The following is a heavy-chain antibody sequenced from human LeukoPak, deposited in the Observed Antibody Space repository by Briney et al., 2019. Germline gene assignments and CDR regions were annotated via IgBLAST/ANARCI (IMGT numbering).Heavy chain of an antibody. Sequence: GGSLRLSYAASGFTFSSHWTHWVRQAPGKGLVWVSRISPDGSTTKNADSVKGRFTISRDNARSTLFLQLNSLRAEDTAVYYCAREINKWFDPWGQGTLVTVSS. CDR2: ISPDGSTT. CDR3: AREINKWFDP. J-gene: IGHJ5*02. V-gene: IGHV3-74*03. CDR1: GFTFSSHW.